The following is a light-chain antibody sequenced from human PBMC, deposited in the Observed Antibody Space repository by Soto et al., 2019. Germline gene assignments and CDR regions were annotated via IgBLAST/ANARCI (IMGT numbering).Light chain of an antibody. J-gene: IGKJ5*01. CDR3: QQRKNWPPIN. Sequence: EIVLTQSPATLSLSPGERATLSCRASQSVDKFLAWYQQRPGQPPRLLIFDSSNRATGVPVRFSGSGSGTVFTLTIGSLEPEDSAVFYCQQRKNWPPINFGQGTRLEIK. CDR1: QSVDKF. V-gene: IGKV3-11*01. CDR2: DSS.